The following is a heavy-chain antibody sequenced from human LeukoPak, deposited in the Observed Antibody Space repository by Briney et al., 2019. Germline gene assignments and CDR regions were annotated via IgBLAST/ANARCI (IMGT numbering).Heavy chain of an antibody. J-gene: IGHJ3*02. CDR2: IYTSGST. Sequence: SETLSLTCTVSGGSISSGSHYWSWIRQPAGKGLEWIGRIYTSGSTNYNPSLKSRVTISIDTSKNHFSLKLSSVTAADTAVYYCARDYYDTSGYPVLQDAFDIWGQGTMVTVSS. CDR3: ARDYYDTSGYPVLQDAFDI. V-gene: IGHV4-61*02. CDR1: GGSISSGSHY. D-gene: IGHD3-22*01.